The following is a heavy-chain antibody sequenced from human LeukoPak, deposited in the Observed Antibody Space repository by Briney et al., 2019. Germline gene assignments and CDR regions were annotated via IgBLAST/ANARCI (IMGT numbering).Heavy chain of an antibody. CDR1: GYTFTSYD. CDR3: AKVSGSPSV. V-gene: IGHV1-8*01. D-gene: IGHD3-10*01. Sequence: GASVKVSCKASGYTFTSYDISWVRQATGQGLEWMGWMNPNSGNTGYAQKFQDRVTMTRDTSISTAYMELSSLRFDDTAVYYCAKVSGSPSVWGPGTTVTVSS. J-gene: IGHJ6*02. CDR2: MNPNSGNT.